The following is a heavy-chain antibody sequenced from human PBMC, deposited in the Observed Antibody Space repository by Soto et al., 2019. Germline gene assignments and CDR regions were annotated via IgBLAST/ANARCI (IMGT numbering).Heavy chain of an antibody. Sequence: PSETLSLTCTVSGGSISSYYWSWIRQPAGKGLEWIGRIFTSVSTNYNPSLKSRVTMSVDTSKNQFSLKLSSVTAADTAVYYCARDGRDCSSTSCYMAFRDYYYYGMDVWGQGTTVTVSS. J-gene: IGHJ6*02. CDR2: IFTSVST. D-gene: IGHD2-2*02. CDR1: GGSISSYY. CDR3: ARDGRDCSSTSCYMAFRDYYYYGMDV. V-gene: IGHV4-4*07.